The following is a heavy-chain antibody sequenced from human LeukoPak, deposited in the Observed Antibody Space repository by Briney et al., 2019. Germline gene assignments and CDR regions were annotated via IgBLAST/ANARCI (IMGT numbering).Heavy chain of an antibody. CDR2: IYYSGNT. D-gene: IGHD6-19*01. V-gene: IGHV4-61*01. J-gene: IGHJ3*02. CDR3: ARARIAVAGTLTDAFDI. CDR1: GGSVTSATYY. Sequence: PSETLSLTCTVSGGSVTSATYYWSWIRQPPGKGLEWIGYIYYSGNTNYNPSLKSRVTISVDTSKNQFSLKLNSVTAADTAVYYCARARIAVAGTLTDAFDIWGQGTMVTVSS.